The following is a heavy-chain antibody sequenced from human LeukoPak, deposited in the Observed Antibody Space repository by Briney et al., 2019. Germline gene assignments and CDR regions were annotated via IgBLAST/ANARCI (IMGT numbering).Heavy chain of an antibody. CDR1: GYTFTSYA. D-gene: IGHD3-16*01. Sequence: ASVKVSCKASGYTFTSYAMHWVRQAPGQRLEWMGWINAGNGNTKYSQEFQGRVTITRDTSAGTAYMELSSLRSEDMAVYYCARERSRMITGWFDPWGQGTLVTVSS. J-gene: IGHJ5*02. CDR2: INAGNGNT. V-gene: IGHV1-3*03. CDR3: ARERSRMITGWFDP.